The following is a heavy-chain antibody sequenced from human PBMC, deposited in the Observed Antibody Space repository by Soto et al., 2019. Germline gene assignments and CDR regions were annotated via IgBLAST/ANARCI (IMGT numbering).Heavy chain of an antibody. CDR3: ARGSGYYDYVWGSYPVHAYFDY. Sequence: SETLSLTCTVSGGSISSYYWSWIRQPPGKGLEWIGYIYYSGSTNYNPSLKSRVTISVDTSKNQFSLKPSSVTAADTAVYYCARGSGYYDYVWGSYPVHAYFDYWGQGTLVTVSS. CDR2: IYYSGST. CDR1: GGSISSYY. D-gene: IGHD3-16*02. J-gene: IGHJ4*02. V-gene: IGHV4-59*12.